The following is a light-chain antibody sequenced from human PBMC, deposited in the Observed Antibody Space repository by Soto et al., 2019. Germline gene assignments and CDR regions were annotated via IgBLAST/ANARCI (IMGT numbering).Light chain of an antibody. CDR1: QSVSGW. CDR2: DAS. CDR3: QQYETFSGT. Sequence: DIQSPQPPSTLSASVGATVTVPCRASQSVSGWLAWYQQKPGEAPKLLIYDASALPRGVPSRFSGSGSGTKFTLTIASLQPDDFATYYCQQYETFSGTFGPGTKVDIK. J-gene: IGKJ1*01. V-gene: IGKV1-5*01.